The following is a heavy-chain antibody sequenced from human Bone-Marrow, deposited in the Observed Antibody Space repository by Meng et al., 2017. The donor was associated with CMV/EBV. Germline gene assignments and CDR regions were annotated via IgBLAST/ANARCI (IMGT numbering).Heavy chain of an antibody. Sequence: RGSLRLSCAASGFTFSSYSMNWVRQAPGKGLEWVSSISSSSSYIYYADSVKGRFTISRDNAKNSLYLQMNSLRAEDTAVYYCARGGAGTDGMDVWGQGTTVTVSS. J-gene: IGHJ6*02. D-gene: IGHD6-13*01. CDR1: GFTFSSYS. CDR3: ARGGAGTDGMDV. V-gene: IGHV3-21*01. CDR2: ISSSSSYI.